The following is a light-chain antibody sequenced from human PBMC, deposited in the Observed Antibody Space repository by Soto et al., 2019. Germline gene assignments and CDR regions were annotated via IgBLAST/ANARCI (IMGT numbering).Light chain of an antibody. CDR1: SSNIGNNF. CDR2: DNN. Sequence: QSVLTQPPSVSAAPGQKVTISCSGSSSNIGNNFVSWYQQLPGTAPKLLIYDNNERPSGIPDRFSGSMSGTSATLDITGLQTGDEADYYCGTWDSSLSTGVFGTGTKLTVL. CDR3: GTWDSSLSTGV. V-gene: IGLV1-51*01. J-gene: IGLJ1*01.